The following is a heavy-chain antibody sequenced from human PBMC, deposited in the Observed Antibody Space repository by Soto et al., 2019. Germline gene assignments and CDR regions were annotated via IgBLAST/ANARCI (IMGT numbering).Heavy chain of an antibody. CDR1: GFTFRGSD. V-gene: IGHV3-73*01. Sequence: PGGSLRLSCAASGFTFRGSDMHWVRQASGKGLEWVGHIRTKVNSYATAYAASVKGRFTISRDDSKNTAYLQMNSLKTEDTAVYYCTRPGLNFYYGTDVWGRGTTVTVSS. D-gene: IGHD3-10*01. CDR2: IRTKVNSYAT. J-gene: IGHJ6*02. CDR3: TRPGLNFYYGTDV.